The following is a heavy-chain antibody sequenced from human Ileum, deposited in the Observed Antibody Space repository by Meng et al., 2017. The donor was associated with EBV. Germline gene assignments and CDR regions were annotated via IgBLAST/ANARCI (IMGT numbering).Heavy chain of an antibody. J-gene: IGHJ5*02. Sequence: QGTLVESGGGVVQPGRSLRLSCAASGVTFSSYGMHWVRQAPGKGLEWVAVIWYDGSNKYYADSVKGRFTISRDNSKNTLYLQMNSLRAEDTAVYYCARDALELRGFDPWGQGTLVTVSS. V-gene: IGHV3-33*01. CDR2: IWYDGSNK. CDR3: ARDALELRGFDP. D-gene: IGHD1-7*01. CDR1: GVTFSSYG.